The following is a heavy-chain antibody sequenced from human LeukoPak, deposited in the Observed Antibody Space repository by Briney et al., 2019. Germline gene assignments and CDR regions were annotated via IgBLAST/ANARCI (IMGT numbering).Heavy chain of an antibody. V-gene: IGHV4-34*01. CDR2: INHSGST. CDR1: GGSFSGYY. CDR3: ARTRSYYGSGSHYYFDY. Sequence: SETLSLTCAVYGGSFSGYYWGWIRQPPGKGLEWVGEINHSGSTNYNPSLKSRVTISVDTSKNQFSLQLSSVTAADTAVYYCARTRSYYGSGSHYYFDYWGQGTLVTVSS. J-gene: IGHJ4*02. D-gene: IGHD3-10*01.